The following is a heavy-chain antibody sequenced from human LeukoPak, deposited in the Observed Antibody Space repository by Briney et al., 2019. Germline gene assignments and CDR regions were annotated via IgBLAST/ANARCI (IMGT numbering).Heavy chain of an antibody. CDR1: GYTFTSYG. CDR2: ISAYNGNT. D-gene: IGHD3-3*01. V-gene: IGHV1-18*01. CDR3: ARAEGQFLESLLYPGAVMDV. J-gene: IGHJ6*04. Sequence: ASVKVSCKASGYTFTSYGISWVRQAPGQGLEWMGWISAYNGNTNYAQKLQGRVTMTTDTSTSTAYMELRSLRSDDTAVYYCARAEGQFLESLLYPGAVMDVWGKGTTVTVSS.